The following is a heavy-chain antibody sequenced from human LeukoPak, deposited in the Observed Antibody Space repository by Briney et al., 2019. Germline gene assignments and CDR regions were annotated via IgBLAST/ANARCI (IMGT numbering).Heavy chain of an antibody. CDR1: GFTFSDYY. D-gene: IGHD2-2*01. V-gene: IGHV3-11*04. Sequence: GGSLRLSCAASGFTFSDYYMSWIRQAPGKGLEWVSNISSSGSTIYYADSVKGRFTISRDNAKNSLYLQMNSLRAEDTAVYYCARGHCSSTSCYNWFDPWGQGTLVTVSS. CDR3: ARGHCSSTSCYNWFDP. J-gene: IGHJ5*02. CDR2: ISSSGSTI.